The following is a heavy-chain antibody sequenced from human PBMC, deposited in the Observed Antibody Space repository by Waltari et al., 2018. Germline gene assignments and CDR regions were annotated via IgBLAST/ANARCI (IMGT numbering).Heavy chain of an antibody. CDR1: GFTFSSYG. J-gene: IGHJ3*02. V-gene: IGHV3-30*18. CDR3: AKPGPGGDAFDI. CDR2: IWYDGSNK. Sequence: QVQLVESGGGVVQPGRSLRLSCAASGFTFSSYGMHWVRQAPGKGLEWVAVIWYDGSNKYYADSVKGRFTISRDNSKNTLYLQMNSLRAEDTAMYYCAKPGPGGDAFDIWGKGTMVTVSS.